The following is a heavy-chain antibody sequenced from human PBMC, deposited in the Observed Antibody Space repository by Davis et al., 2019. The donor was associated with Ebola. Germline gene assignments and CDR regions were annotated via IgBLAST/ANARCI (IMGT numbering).Heavy chain of an antibody. CDR2: INPTSGST. CDR3: ARDDGRTWNLDT. Sequence: ASVKVSCKASGYTFISYAMHWVRQAPGERLEWMGSINPTSGSTEFSEKFQDRVTISRDTPATTVYMELNSLTSEDTAVYFCARDDGRTWNLDTWGQGSLVTVSS. D-gene: IGHD1-1*01. CDR1: GYTFISYA. J-gene: IGHJ5*02. V-gene: IGHV1-3*01.